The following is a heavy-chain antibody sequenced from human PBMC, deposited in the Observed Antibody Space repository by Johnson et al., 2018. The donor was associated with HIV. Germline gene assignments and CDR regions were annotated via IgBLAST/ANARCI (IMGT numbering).Heavy chain of an antibody. Sequence: QVQLVESGGGVVQPGVSLRLSCAASGFTFSSYGIHWVRQVPGKGLEWVAVISYDGSNKYYAGSVKGRFTVSRDNSKNTLYLQMNSLKTEDTSVYYCTTALVVITHRPRGDAFDIWGQGTMVTVSS. D-gene: IGHD3-22*01. CDR2: ISYDGSNK. J-gene: IGHJ3*02. CDR1: GFTFSSYG. V-gene: IGHV3-33*05. CDR3: TTALVVITHRPRGDAFDI.